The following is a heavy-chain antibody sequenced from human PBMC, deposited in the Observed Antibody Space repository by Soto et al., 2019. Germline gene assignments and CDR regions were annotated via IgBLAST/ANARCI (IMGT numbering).Heavy chain of an antibody. Sequence: QVQLVQSGAEVRKPGSSVKVSCKASGGTFSTYAVIWVRQAPGQGLEWMGGIIPISGTTYYAQRFQGTVTLTADEPTSTTYMELSSVKPDDTAVYYCARGYFSGGNCYSGMDVWGQGTTVTVSS. D-gene: IGHD2-15*01. CDR2: IIPISGTT. CDR1: GGTFSTYA. V-gene: IGHV1-69*01. J-gene: IGHJ6*02. CDR3: ARGYFSGGNCYSGMDV.